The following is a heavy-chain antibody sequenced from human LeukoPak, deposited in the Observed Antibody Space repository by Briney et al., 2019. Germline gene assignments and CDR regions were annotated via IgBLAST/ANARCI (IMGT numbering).Heavy chain of an antibody. CDR3: TRLSIAVAGFDY. CDR1: GFTFSGSA. CDR2: IRSKANSYAT. J-gene: IGHJ4*02. D-gene: IGHD6-19*01. V-gene: IGHV3-73*01. Sequence: PGGSLRLSCAASGFTFSGSAMHWVRQASGKGLEWVGRIRSKANSYATAYAASVKGRFTISRDDSKNTAYLQMNSLKTEDTAVYYCTRLSIAVAGFDYWDQGTLVTVSS.